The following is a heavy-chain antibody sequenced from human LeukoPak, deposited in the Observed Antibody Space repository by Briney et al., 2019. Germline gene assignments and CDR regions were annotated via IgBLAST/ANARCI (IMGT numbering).Heavy chain of an antibody. CDR1: GFTFSTYA. D-gene: IGHD3-9*01. CDR2: ISGSGGST. V-gene: IGHV3-23*01. CDR3: ANLVTISGGY. J-gene: IGHJ4*02. Sequence: GGSLRLSCAASGFTFSTYAMSWVRQAPGKGLEWVSTISGSGGSTYYADSVKGRSTISRDNSKNTLYMQMNSLRAEDTAVYYCANLVTISGGYWGQGTLVTVSS.